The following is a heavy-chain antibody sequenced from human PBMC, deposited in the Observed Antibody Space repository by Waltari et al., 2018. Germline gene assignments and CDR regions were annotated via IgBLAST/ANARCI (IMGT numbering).Heavy chain of an antibody. CDR3: ARAITMVRGVNTHAPVQKYYYYYGMDV. CDR2: NHHSGST. D-gene: IGHD3-10*01. Sequence: QVQLQESGPGLVKPSETLSLTCAVSGYPISSGSYWGWIRQPPGKGLAWGGCNHHSGSTNYNPSLKSRVTISVDTSKNQFSLKLSSVTAADTAVYYCARAITMVRGVNTHAPVQKYYYYYGMDVWGQGTTVTVSS. V-gene: IGHV4-38-2*01. CDR1: GYPISSGSY. J-gene: IGHJ6*02.